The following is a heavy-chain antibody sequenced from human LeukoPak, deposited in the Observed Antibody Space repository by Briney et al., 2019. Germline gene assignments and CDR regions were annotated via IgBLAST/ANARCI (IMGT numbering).Heavy chain of an antibody. CDR3: AREGVVVVAAMEYYYMDV. J-gene: IGHJ6*03. CDR1: GYTFTTFY. D-gene: IGHD2-15*01. Sequence: ASVKVSCKASGYTFTTFYMYWVRQAPGQGLAWMGWMNPDNGVANYAQNFQGRVTMTRDTSISTAYMELSRLRSDDTAVYYCAREGVVVVAAMEYYYMDVWGKGTTVTVSS. V-gene: IGHV1-2*02. CDR2: MNPDNGVA.